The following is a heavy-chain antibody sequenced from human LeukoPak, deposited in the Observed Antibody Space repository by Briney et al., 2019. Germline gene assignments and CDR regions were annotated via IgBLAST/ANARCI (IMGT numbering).Heavy chain of an antibody. V-gene: IGHV4-39*01. CDR2: IYYSGST. CDR1: GGSIRSRSYY. J-gene: IGHJ4*02. D-gene: IGHD3-10*01. CDR3: ARSLWFGKYYFDY. Sequence: PSETLSLTCIVSGGSIRSRSYYWGWIRQPPGKGLEWIGSIYYSGSTYYNPSLKSRVTISVDTSKNQFSLKLSSVTAADTAVYYCARSLWFGKYYFDYWGQGTLVTVSS.